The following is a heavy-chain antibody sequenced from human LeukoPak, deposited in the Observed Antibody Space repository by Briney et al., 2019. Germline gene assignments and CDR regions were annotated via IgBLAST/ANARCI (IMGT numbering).Heavy chain of an antibody. V-gene: IGHV4-39*01. CDR2: IYYSRST. J-gene: IGHJ4*02. Sequence: PSETLSLTCTVSGGSISSSSYYWGWIRQPPGKGLEWIGSIYYSRSTYYNPSLKSRVTISVDTSKNQFSLKLSSVTAADTAVYYCARFKELRVFEYWGQGTLVTVSS. CDR1: GGSISSSSYY. CDR3: ARFKELRVFEY. D-gene: IGHD1-7*01.